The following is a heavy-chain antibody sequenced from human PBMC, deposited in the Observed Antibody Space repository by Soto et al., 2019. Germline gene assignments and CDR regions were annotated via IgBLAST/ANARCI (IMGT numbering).Heavy chain of an antibody. CDR3: ARDPRLYSRNWSGGWLDP. V-gene: IGHV4-4*02. Sequence: PSETLSLTCAVSSGSISSSHWWSWVRQPPGKGLEWIGEIYHSGSTNYNPSLKSRLTMSVDKSKNQFSLELSSVTAADTAIYYCARDPRLYSRNWSGGWLDPWGQGTLVTVSS. CDR1: SGSISSSHW. D-gene: IGHD6-13*01. CDR2: IYHSGST. J-gene: IGHJ5*02.